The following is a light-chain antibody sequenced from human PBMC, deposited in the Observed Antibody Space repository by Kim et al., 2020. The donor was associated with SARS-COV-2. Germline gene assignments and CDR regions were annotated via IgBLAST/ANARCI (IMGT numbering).Light chain of an antibody. J-gene: IGLJ1*01. CDR1: GSDVGSYDY. CDR3: SSYTRSSTNYV. Sequence: QSITISCTGTGSDVGSYDYVSWYQQHPGKAPKLMIYAVSNRPSGVSNRFSGSKSANTASLTISGLQAEDEADYYCSSYTRSSTNYVFGTGTKVTVL. V-gene: IGLV2-14*03. CDR2: AVS.